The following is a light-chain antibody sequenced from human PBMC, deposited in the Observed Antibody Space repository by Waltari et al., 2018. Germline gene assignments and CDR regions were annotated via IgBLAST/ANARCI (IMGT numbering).Light chain of an antibody. CDR3: MQALQTPLT. CDR2: LGS. J-gene: IGKJ3*01. Sequence: DIVMTQSPLSLPVTPGEPASISCRSSQSLLHSNGYNYLDWYLQKPGQSPQLLIYLGSNRASGVPDRFSGSGSGTDFTLKISRVEAEYVGVYYCMQALQTPLTFGPGTKVDIK. V-gene: IGKV2-28*01. CDR1: QSLLHSNGYNY.